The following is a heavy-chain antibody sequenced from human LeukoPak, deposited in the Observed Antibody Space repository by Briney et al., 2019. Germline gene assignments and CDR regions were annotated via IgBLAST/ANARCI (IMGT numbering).Heavy chain of an antibody. CDR2: IYHSGST. D-gene: IGHD6-13*01. CDR1: GYSISSGYY. V-gene: IGHV4-38-2*02. CDR3: ASRLAAAGLDY. J-gene: IGHJ4*02. Sequence: PSETLSLTCTVSGYSISSGYYWGWIRQPPGKGLEWIGSIYHSGSTYYNPSLKSRVTISVDTSKNQFSLKLSSVTAADTAVYYCASRLAAAGLDYWGQGTLVTVSS.